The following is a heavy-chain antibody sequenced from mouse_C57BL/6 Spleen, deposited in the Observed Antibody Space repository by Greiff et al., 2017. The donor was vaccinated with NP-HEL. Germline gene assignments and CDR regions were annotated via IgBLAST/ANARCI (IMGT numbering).Heavy chain of an antibody. CDR3: ARKYYGSSYRAMDY. CDR2: IDPSDSYT. J-gene: IGHJ4*01. D-gene: IGHD1-1*01. Sequence: VQLQQPGAELVMPGASVKLSCKASGYTFTSYWMHWVKQRPGQGLEWIGEIDPSDSYTNYNQKFKGKSTLTVDKSSSTAYMQLSSLTSEDSAVYYCARKYYGSSYRAMDYWGQGTSVTVSS. CDR1: GYTFTSYW. V-gene: IGHV1-69*01.